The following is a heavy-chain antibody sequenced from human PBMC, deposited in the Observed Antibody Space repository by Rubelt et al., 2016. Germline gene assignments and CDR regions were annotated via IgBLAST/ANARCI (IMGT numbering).Heavy chain of an antibody. CDR3: ARAQSRGWFSRYNHYGMDG. Sequence: EVQLLESGGGLVQPGGSLRLSCEASGFTLSSYAMNWVRQAPGKGLEWISSISSSGSYIHYADSGEGRFTVSRRNAKKSLSLQMNSLRAYDTAGYDCARAQSRGWFSRYNHYGMDGWWRGTTGTVSS. CDR2: ISSSGSYI. J-gene: IGHJ6*01. CDR1: GFTLSSYA. D-gene: IGHD1-14*01. V-gene: IGHV3-21*01.